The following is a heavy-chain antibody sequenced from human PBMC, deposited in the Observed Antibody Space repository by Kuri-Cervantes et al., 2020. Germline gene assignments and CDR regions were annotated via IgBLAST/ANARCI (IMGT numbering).Heavy chain of an antibody. CDR1: GGSISSSSYY. Sequence: SETLSLTCTVSGGSISSSSYYWGWIRQPPGKGLEWIGEINHSGSTNDNPSLKSRITISVDKSKKQFYLKLTSVTAADTAVYYCARGSPVSAVNNWGQGTLVTVSS. CDR3: ARGSPVSAVNN. J-gene: IGHJ4*02. D-gene: IGHD1-14*01. CDR2: INHSGST. V-gene: IGHV4-39*07.